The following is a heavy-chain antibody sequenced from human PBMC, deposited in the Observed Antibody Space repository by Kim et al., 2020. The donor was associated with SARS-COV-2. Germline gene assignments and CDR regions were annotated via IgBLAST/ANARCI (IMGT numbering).Heavy chain of an antibody. CDR2: INTNTGNP. Sequence: ASVKVTCKASGYTFTSYAMNWVRQAPGQGLEWMGWINTNTGNPTYAQGFTGRFVFSLDTSVSTAYLQISSLKAEDTAVYYCARVGRLRLGELSLYHYYYGMDVWGQGTTVTVSS. V-gene: IGHV7-4-1*02. J-gene: IGHJ6*02. D-gene: IGHD3-16*02. CDR3: ARVGRLRLGELSLYHYYYGMDV. CDR1: GYTFTSYA.